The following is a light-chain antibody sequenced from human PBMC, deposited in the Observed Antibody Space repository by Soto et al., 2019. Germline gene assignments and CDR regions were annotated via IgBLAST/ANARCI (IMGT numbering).Light chain of an antibody. CDR2: DVS. CDR1: SSDVGGYNY. CDR3: SSYTSSSVL. Sequence: QSALTQPASVSGSPGQSITISCTGTSSDVGGYNYVSWYQQHPDKAPKLMIYDVSNRPSGVSNRFSGSKSDNTASLTISGLQAEDEADYYCSSYTSSSVLFGGGTKLTVL. V-gene: IGLV2-14*01. J-gene: IGLJ2*01.